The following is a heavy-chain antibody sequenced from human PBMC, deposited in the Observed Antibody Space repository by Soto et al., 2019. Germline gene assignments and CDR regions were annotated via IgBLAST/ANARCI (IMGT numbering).Heavy chain of an antibody. CDR1: GFTFDDYA. D-gene: IGHD3-3*01. CDR3: AKDIADFWSGTPDY. V-gene: IGHV3-9*01. CDR2: ISWNSGSI. Sequence: EVQLVESGGGLVQPGRSLRLSCAASGFTFDDYAMHWVRQAPGKGLEWVSGISWNSGSIGYADSVKGRFTISRDNAKNSLYLQMNSLRAEDTALYYCAKDIADFWSGTPDYWGQGTLVTVSS. J-gene: IGHJ4*02.